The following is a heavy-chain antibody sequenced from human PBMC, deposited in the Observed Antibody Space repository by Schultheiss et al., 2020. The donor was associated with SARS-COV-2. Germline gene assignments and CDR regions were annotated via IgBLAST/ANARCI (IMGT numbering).Heavy chain of an antibody. V-gene: IGHV1-69*13. J-gene: IGHJ4*02. CDR1: GGTFSSYA. CDR3: ARGTRGYSYGYGMVFDY. Sequence: SVKVSCKASGGTFSSYAISWVRQAPGQGLEWMGGIIPIFGTANYAQKFQGRVTITADESTSTAYMELSSLRSEDTAVYYCARGTRGYSYGYGMVFDYWGQGTLVTVSS. D-gene: IGHD5-18*01. CDR2: IIPIFGTA.